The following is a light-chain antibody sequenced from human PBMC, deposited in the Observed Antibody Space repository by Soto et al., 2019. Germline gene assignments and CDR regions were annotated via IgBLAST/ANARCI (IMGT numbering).Light chain of an antibody. Sequence: EIVLTQSPATLSLSPGERATLSCRASQSVSSYLAWYQQKPGQAPRLLIYDASNRATGIPARFSGSGSGTDFTLTISSREPEDCAVYYCQQRSNWPPITFGGGTKVELK. CDR1: QSVSSY. J-gene: IGKJ4*01. V-gene: IGKV3-11*01. CDR2: DAS. CDR3: QQRSNWPPIT.